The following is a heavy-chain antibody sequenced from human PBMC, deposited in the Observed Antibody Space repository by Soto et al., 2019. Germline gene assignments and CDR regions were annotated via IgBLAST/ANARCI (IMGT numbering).Heavy chain of an antibody. CDR1: GFTFSSYS. V-gene: IGHV3-21*01. CDR3: AVDGCSSTSCYRDY. CDR2: ISSSSSYI. D-gene: IGHD2-2*02. J-gene: IGHJ4*02. Sequence: EVQLVESGGGLVKPGGSLRLSCAASGFTFSSYSMNWVRQAPGKGLEWVSSISSSSSYIYYADSVKGRFTISRDNAKNSLYLQMTSLRAEDTAVYYCAVDGCSSTSCYRDYWGQGTLVTVSS.